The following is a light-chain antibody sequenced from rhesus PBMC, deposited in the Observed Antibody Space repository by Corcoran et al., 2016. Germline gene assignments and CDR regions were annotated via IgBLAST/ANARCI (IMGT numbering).Light chain of an antibody. Sequence: EIVMTQSPATLSLSPGERATLSRRASQGVSSRLAWYQQKLGQAPRLPIYDASTRVTGIPDRFSGSGSGTDFTLTIHGLEPVDVVVYFCPQESRWMYSFGQGTKVEI. CDR1: QGVSSR. J-gene: IGKJ2*01. V-gene: IGKV3-17*02. CDR3: PQESRWMYS. CDR2: DAS.